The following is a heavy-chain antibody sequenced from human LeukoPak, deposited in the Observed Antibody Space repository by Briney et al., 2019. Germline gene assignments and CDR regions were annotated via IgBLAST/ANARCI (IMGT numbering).Heavy chain of an antibody. J-gene: IGHJ6*02. CDR2: IKSKTDGGTT. D-gene: IGHD3-10*01. Sequence: PGGSLRLSCAASGFTFSNAWMSWVRQAPGKGLEWVGRIKSKTDGGTTNYAAPVKGRFTISRDDSKNTLYLQMNSLKTEDTAVYYCTTEGSGSYLGIPIYYYYYYGMDVWGQGTTVTVSS. V-gene: IGHV3-15*01. CDR1: GFTFSNAW. CDR3: TTEGSGSYLGIPIYYYYYYGMDV.